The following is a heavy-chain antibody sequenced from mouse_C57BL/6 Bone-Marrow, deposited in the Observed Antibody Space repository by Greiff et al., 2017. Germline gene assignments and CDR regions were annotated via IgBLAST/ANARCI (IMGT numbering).Heavy chain of an antibody. CDR2: IDPSDSYT. Sequence: QVQLQQPGAELVMPGASVKLSCKASGYTFTSYWMHWVKQRPGQGLAWIGEIDPSDSYTNYNQKFKGKSTLTVDKSSSTAYMALHSLTSEDSAVYFCARVEFDGSSGDWYFDVWGTGTTVTVSS. D-gene: IGHD1-1*01. CDR1: GYTFTSYW. CDR3: ARVEFDGSSGDWYFDV. J-gene: IGHJ1*03. V-gene: IGHV1-69*01.